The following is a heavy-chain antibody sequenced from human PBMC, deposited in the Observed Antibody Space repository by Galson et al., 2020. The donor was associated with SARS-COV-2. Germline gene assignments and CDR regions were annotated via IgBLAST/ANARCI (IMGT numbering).Heavy chain of an antibody. CDR2: ISSSSSYI. Sequence: GESLKISCAASGFTFSSYSMNWVRQAPGKGLEWVSSISSSSSYIYYADSVKGRFTISRDNAKNSLYLQMNSLRAEDTAVYYCARDLIGKLGYCSGGSCYGDQGYWGQGTLVTVSS. CDR1: GFTFSSYS. CDR3: ARDLIGKLGYCSGGSCYGDQGY. J-gene: IGHJ4*02. D-gene: IGHD2-15*01. V-gene: IGHV3-21*01.